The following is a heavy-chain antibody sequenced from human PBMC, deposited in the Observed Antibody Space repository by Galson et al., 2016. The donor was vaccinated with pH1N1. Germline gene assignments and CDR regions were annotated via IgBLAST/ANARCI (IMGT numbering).Heavy chain of an antibody. J-gene: IGHJ4*02. CDR2: IDPSNGGT. D-gene: IGHD7-27*01. CDR3: IRDLGRLCDF. CDR1: GYIFTRDY. Sequence: SVKVSCTASGYIFTRDYFHWVRQAPGQGLEWMGVIDPSNGGTTFAQTFQGLFTMTRDTSTSTVYMEVSGLKSDDTAVYYCIRDLGRLCDFWGQGTLVTASS. V-gene: IGHV1-46*03.